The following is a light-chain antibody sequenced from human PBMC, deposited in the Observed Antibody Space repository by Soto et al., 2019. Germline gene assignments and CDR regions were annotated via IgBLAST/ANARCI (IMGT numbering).Light chain of an antibody. J-gene: IGLJ2*01. CDR1: SSDVGGYSY. V-gene: IGLV2-8*01. CDR2: EVS. CDR3: SSYAGSNMVV. Sequence: QSVLTQPPSASGSPGQSVTISCTGTSSDVGGYSYVSWYQQHPGKAPKLMIYEVSKRPSGVPDRFSGSKSGNTASLTVSGLQAEDEADYYCSSYAGSNMVVFGGGTQLTVL.